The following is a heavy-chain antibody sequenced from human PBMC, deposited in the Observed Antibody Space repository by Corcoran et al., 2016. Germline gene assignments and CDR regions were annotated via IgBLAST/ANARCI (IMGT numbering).Heavy chain of an antibody. D-gene: IGHD3-22*01. V-gene: IGHV4-39*01. CDR3: ARQYYDRSGCDY. Sequence: QLQLQESGPGLVKPSETLSLTCTVSGCSISSSSYYWGWIRQPPGKGLEWIGSIYYSGSTHYNPSLKSRVTISVDTSKNQFSLKLSSVTAADTAVYYCARQYYDRSGCDYWGQGTLVTVSS. CDR1: GCSISSSSYY. J-gene: IGHJ4*02. CDR2: IYYSGST.